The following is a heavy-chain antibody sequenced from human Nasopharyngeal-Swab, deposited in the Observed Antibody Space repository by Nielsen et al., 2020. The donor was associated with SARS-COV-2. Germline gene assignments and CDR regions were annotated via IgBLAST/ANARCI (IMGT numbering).Heavy chain of an antibody. Sequence: SVKVSCKASGGTFSSYAISWVRQAPGQGLEWMGGITPIFGTANYAQKFQGRVTITADESTSTAYMELSSLRSEDTAVYYCARGGPYDFWSGYPYFDYWGQGTLVTVSS. CDR2: ITPIFGTA. V-gene: IGHV1-69*13. J-gene: IGHJ4*02. D-gene: IGHD3-3*01. CDR1: GGTFSSYA. CDR3: ARGGPYDFWSGYPYFDY.